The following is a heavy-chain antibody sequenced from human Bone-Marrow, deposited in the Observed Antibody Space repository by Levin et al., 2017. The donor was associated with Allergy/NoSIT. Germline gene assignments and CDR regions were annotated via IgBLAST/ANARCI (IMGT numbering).Heavy chain of an antibody. CDR2: INPSGGST. Sequence: GASVKVSCKASGYTFTSYYMHWVRQAPGQGLEWRGIINPSGGSTSYAQKFQARATMTRDTSTSTVYMELSSLRSEDTAVYYGARVFNSEAVAGTSSDYWGQGTLVTVSS. CDR3: ARVFNSEAVAGTSSDY. J-gene: IGHJ4*02. V-gene: IGHV1-46*01. CDR1: GYTFTSYY. D-gene: IGHD6-19*01.